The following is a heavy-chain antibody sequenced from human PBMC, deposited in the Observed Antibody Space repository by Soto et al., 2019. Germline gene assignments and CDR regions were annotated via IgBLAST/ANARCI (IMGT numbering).Heavy chain of an antibody. CDR1: GFSLSTEGVG. CDR3: ARSVRGVNMDV. Sequence: QITLKESGPASLKPTQTLTLTCSFSGFSLSTEGVGVNWIRQPPGKALEWLALIYWDDDKRYSPSLKSRLTITKDTSKNQVVLTLTNINPVDTGTYFCARSVRGVNMDVWGQGTAVTVSS. D-gene: IGHD3-10*01. V-gene: IGHV2-5*02. CDR2: IYWDDDK. J-gene: IGHJ6*02.